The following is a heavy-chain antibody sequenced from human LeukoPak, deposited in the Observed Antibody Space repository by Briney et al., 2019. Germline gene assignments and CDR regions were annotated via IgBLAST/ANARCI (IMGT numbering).Heavy chain of an antibody. Sequence: PGGSLSLSCAPSGFTFSNYWMSWVRQAPGKGLEWVANIKEDGSEKNYVDSVKGRFTISRDNAKNSLYLQMNSLRAEDTAIYYCARDWGAAGLWDYWGQGTLVTVSS. J-gene: IGHJ4*02. CDR3: ARDWGAAGLWDY. CDR1: GFTFSNYW. D-gene: IGHD6-13*01. V-gene: IGHV3-7*05. CDR2: IKEDGSEK.